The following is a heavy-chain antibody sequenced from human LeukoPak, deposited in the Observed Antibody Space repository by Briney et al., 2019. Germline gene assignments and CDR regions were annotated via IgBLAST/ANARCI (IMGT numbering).Heavy chain of an antibody. CDR3: VRMTGSGRISTICYTDY. D-gene: IGHD2-2*02. Sequence: PSETLSLTCTVSGGSISSSSYYWGWIRQPPGKGLEWIGSIYYSGSTYYNPSLKSRVTISVDTSKNQFSLKLSSVTAADTAVYYCVRMTGSGRISTICYTDYWGQGTLVTVSS. J-gene: IGHJ4*02. CDR2: IYYSGST. CDR1: GGSISSSSYY. V-gene: IGHV4-39*01.